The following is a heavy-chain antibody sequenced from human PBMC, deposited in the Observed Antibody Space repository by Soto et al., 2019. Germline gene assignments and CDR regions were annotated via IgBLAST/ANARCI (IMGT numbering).Heavy chain of an antibody. V-gene: IGHV3-23*01. D-gene: IGHD6-13*01. Sequence: PGGSLRLSCVASGFSFSSYAMSWVRQAPGKGLEWVSVISGRDDSTYYADSVKGRFTTSRDNSKNTLYLQMNSLRAEDTAVYYCARDRERDAWYEDYWGQGTLVTVSS. CDR3: ARDRERDAWYEDY. CDR1: GFSFSSYA. J-gene: IGHJ4*02. CDR2: ISGRDDST.